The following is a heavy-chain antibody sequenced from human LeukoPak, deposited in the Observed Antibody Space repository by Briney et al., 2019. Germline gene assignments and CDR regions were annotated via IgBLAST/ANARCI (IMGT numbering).Heavy chain of an antibody. CDR1: GFSLSTSGVG. D-gene: IGHD4-17*01. Sequence: GPTLVNPTQTLTLTCTFSGFSLSTSGVGVGWIRQPPGKALEWLALIYWNDDKRYSPSLRSRLTITKDTSKNQVVLTMTNMDPVDTATYYCAHSGTVTTPHDAFDIWGQGTMVTVSS. CDR2: IYWNDDK. J-gene: IGHJ3*02. V-gene: IGHV2-5*01. CDR3: AHSGTVTTPHDAFDI.